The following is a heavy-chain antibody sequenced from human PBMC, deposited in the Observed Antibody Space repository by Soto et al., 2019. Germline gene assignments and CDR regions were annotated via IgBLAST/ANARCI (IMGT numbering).Heavy chain of an antibody. D-gene: IGHD1-26*01. CDR2: ISYDGSNK. J-gene: IGHJ4*02. V-gene: IGHV3-30-3*01. CDR1: GFTFSSYA. Sequence: GGSLRLSCAASGFTFSSYAMHWVRQAPGKGLEWVAVISYDGSNKYYADSVKGRFTISRDNSKNTLYLQMNSLRAEDTAVYYCARVKDSWYSGSYLGYWGQGTLVTVSS. CDR3: ARVKDSWYSGSYLGY.